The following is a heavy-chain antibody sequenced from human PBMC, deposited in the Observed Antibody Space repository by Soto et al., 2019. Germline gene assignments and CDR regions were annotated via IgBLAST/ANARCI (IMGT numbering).Heavy chain of an antibody. CDR2: IYWDEDK. J-gene: IGHJ6*02. CDR1: AFSLSTGGVG. CDR3: IQSRCGGDCLQSYASYYYYGMDV. V-gene: IGHV2-5*02. D-gene: IGHD2-21*02. Sequence: QITLKESGPTLVKPTQTLTLTCTFSAFSLSTGGVGVGWIRQPPGKALEWLALIYWDEDKRYSPSLKSRLTITKDPSKNQVVLTMTNMDPVDTATYYCIQSRCGGDCLQSYASYYYYGMDVWGQGTTVTVSS.